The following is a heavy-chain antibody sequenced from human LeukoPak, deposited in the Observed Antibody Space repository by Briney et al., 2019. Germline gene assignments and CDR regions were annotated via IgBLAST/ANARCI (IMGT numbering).Heavy chain of an antibody. D-gene: IGHD3-3*01. CDR1: GFTFSSYA. Sequence: PGGSLRLSCAASGFTFSSYAMNWVRQAPGKGLEWVSGISGSGGSTYYADSVKGRFTISRDNAKNSLYLQMNSLGGEDTAVYYCARDWSGEYNYWGQGTLVTVSS. J-gene: IGHJ4*02. CDR3: ARDWSGEYNY. V-gene: IGHV3-23*01. CDR2: ISGSGGST.